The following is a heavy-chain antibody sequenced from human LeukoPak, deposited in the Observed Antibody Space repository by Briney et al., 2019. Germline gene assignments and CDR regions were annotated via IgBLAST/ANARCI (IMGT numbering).Heavy chain of an antibody. J-gene: IGHJ5*01. CDR3: ARGYCSSTSCYTYVLDS. Sequence: GGSLRLSCAASGFTFSDYYMSWIRQAPGKGLEWVSYISSTGSTIYYADSVKGRFTISSDNAKNSLYLQMNSLRAEDTAVYYCARGYCSSTSCYTYVLDSWGQGTLVTVSS. CDR2: ISSTGSTI. V-gene: IGHV3-11*01. CDR1: GFTFSDYY. D-gene: IGHD2-2*02.